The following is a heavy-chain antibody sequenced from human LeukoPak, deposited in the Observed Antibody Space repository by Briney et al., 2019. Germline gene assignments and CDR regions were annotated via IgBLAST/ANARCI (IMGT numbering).Heavy chain of an antibody. CDR3: ARDGPPAYCGGDCAGYYYYYYGMDV. CDR1: GFTFSSYW. Sequence: GGSLRLSCAASGFTFSSYWMHWVRQAPGKGLGWVSRINTDGSSTNYADSVKGRFAISRDNAKNTLYLQMNSLRAEDTAVYYCARDGPPAYCGGDCAGYYYYYYGMDVWGQGTTVTVSS. D-gene: IGHD2-21*02. V-gene: IGHV3-74*01. CDR2: INTDGSST. J-gene: IGHJ6*02.